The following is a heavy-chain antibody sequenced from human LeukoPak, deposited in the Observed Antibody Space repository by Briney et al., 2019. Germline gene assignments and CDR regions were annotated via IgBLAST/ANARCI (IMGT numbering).Heavy chain of an antibody. J-gene: IGHJ4*01. CDR3: ASRVYGLGSFNY. V-gene: IGHV4-39*01. CDR2: IYNSGTT. D-gene: IGHD3-10*01. Sequence: KPSETLSLTCTVSGDSISSTSYYWDWIRQPPGKGLEWIGSIYNSGTTYYNPSPKSRVTISVDTSKNQFSLKVSSVTAADTAVYYCASRVYGLGSFNYWGQGTLVTVS. CDR1: GDSISSTSYY.